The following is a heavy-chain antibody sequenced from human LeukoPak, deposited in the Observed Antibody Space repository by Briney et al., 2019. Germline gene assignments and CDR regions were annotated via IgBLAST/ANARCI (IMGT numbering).Heavy chain of an antibody. CDR3: ARGRVSSSTWYSTYYYFFYMDF. D-gene: IGHD4-11*01. J-gene: IGHJ6*03. V-gene: IGHV4-59*01. CDR1: DDSITMYY. Sequence: SETLSLTCSVSDDSITMYYWTWIRQPPGKGLEWIGYVDHTGSTNFNPSLNGRASISRDTTKNLFSLRLRSVTAADTAVYFCARGRVSSSTWYSTYYYFFYMDFWGKGTTVTVSS. CDR2: VDHTGST.